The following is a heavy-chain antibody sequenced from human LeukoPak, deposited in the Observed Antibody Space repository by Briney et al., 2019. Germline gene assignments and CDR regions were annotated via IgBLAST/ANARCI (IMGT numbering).Heavy chain of an antibody. CDR3: ASGVIVASDAFDI. CDR1: GYTFTSYG. V-gene: IGHV1-18*01. Sequence: ASVKVSCKASGYTFTSYGISWVRQAPGQGPGWMGWISAYNGNTNYAQKLQGRVTMTTDTSTSTAYMELRSLGSDDTAVYYCASGVIVASDAFDIWGQGTMVTVSS. J-gene: IGHJ3*02. D-gene: IGHD3-22*01. CDR2: ISAYNGNT.